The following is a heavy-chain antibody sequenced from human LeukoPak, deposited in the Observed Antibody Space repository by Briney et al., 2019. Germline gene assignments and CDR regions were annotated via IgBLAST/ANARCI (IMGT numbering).Heavy chain of an antibody. CDR2: FDPEDGET. CDR1: VYTLLELS. D-gene: IGHD6-6*01. CDR3: ATDLSSSRNMDV. J-gene: IGHJ6*03. Sequence: ASVKVSCKVSVYTLLELSMHWVRQAPGKGLEWMGGFDPEDGETIYAQKFQGRVTMTDDTSTDTAYMELSSLRSVDTAVYYCATDLSSSRNMDVWGKGTTVTVSS. V-gene: IGHV1-24*01.